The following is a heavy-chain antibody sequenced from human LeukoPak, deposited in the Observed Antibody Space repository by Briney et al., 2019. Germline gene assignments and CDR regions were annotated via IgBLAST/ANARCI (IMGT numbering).Heavy chain of an antibody. D-gene: IGHD2/OR15-2a*01. J-gene: IGHJ4*02. CDR1: GDSISSYY. CDR2: IYSSGST. CDR3: ARSFSARMFFDY. V-gene: IGHV4-59*01. Sequence: SETLSLTCTVSGDSISSYYWSWIRQPPGKGLEWIGYIYSSGSTNYNPSLKSRVIISLDTSKSQFSLKLSSVTAADTAVYYCARSFSARMFFDYWGQGSLVTVSS.